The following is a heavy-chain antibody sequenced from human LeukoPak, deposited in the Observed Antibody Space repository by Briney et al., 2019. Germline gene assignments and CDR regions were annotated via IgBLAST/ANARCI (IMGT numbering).Heavy chain of an antibody. CDR1: GYTFTIYD. Sequence: GASVKLSCKASGYTFTIYDINWVRHATGQGLEWMGWMNPNSGSTGYAQKFQGRVTITRNTPITTAYMELSGLRSEDTAVYYCARGRSTGYPYYFEYWGQGTLVTVSS. CDR3: ARGRSTGYPYYFEY. CDR2: MNPNSGST. D-gene: IGHD5-12*01. V-gene: IGHV1-8*03. J-gene: IGHJ4*02.